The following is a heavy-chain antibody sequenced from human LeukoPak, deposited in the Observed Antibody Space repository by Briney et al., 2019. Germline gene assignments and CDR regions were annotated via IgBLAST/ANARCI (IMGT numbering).Heavy chain of an antibody. Sequence: GSLRLSCAASGFAFSTYAMTWVRQAPGKGLEWVSAISGNGGATYYADSVKGRFTISRDNSNNTLYLQMNSLRAEDTAIYYCAKDRGNFYGSGSYFSPGGDYWGQGTLVTVSS. CDR2: ISGNGGAT. CDR3: AKDRGNFYGSGSYFSPGGDY. J-gene: IGHJ4*02. D-gene: IGHD3-10*01. CDR1: GFAFSTYA. V-gene: IGHV3-23*01.